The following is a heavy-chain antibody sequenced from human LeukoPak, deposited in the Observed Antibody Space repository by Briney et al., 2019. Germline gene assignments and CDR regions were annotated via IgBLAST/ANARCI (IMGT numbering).Heavy chain of an antibody. Sequence: NPSETLSLTCTVSGGSISSGSYYWSWIRQPAGKGLEWIGRIYTSGSTNYNPSLKSRVTISVDTSKNQFSLKLSSVTAADTAVYYCARDPEPAANYYMDVWGKGTTVTVSS. J-gene: IGHJ6*03. CDR2: IYTSGST. V-gene: IGHV4-61*02. D-gene: IGHD1-14*01. CDR1: GGSISSGSYY. CDR3: ARDPEPAANYYMDV.